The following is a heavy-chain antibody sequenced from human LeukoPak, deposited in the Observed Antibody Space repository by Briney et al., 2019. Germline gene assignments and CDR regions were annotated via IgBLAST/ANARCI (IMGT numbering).Heavy chain of an antibody. CDR2: ICAGNSDA. CDR3: AIINHPDGRVY. V-gene: IGHV5-51*01. CDR1: GYTFTTSW. Sequence: GESLKISCQGFGYTFTTSWIGWVRQLPGKGLEWMAIICAGNSDAKYSPSFQGQVSISTDRSISTAYLQRSSLKASDTAKYYCAIINHPDGRVYWGQGTLVTVSS. J-gene: IGHJ4*02. D-gene: IGHD5-24*01.